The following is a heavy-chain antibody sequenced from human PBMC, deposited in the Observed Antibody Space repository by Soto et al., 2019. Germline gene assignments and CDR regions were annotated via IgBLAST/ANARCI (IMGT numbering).Heavy chain of an antibody. D-gene: IGHD4-17*01. CDR1: GYTFTSYG. Sequence: DSVKVSCKASGYTFTSYGISWVRQAPGQGLEWMGWISAYNGNTNYAQKLQGRVTMTTDNSKNTLYLQMNSLRAEDTAVYYCAKDFGVYGDSTPNWFDPWVQGTLVTVSS. CDR3: AKDFGVYGDSTPNWFDP. V-gene: IGHV1-18*01. J-gene: IGHJ5*02. CDR2: ISAYNGNT.